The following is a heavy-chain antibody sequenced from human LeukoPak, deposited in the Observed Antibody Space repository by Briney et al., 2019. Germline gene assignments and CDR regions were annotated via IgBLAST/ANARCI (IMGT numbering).Heavy chain of an antibody. Sequence: GGTLRLSCAASGFTFSSYGMSWVRQAPGKGLEWVSAISGSGGSTYYADSVRGRFTISRDNSKNTLYLQMNSLRAEDTAVYYCAKFSSGAAAQDAFDIWGQGTMVTVSS. CDR1: GFTFSSYG. CDR3: AKFSSGAAAQDAFDI. D-gene: IGHD6-13*01. CDR2: ISGSGGST. J-gene: IGHJ3*02. V-gene: IGHV3-23*01.